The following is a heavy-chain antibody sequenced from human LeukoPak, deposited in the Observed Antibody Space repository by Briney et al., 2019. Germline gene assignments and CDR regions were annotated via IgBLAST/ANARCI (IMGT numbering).Heavy chain of an antibody. CDR1: GFTFSSYW. D-gene: IGHD3-22*01. V-gene: IGHV3-74*01. J-gene: IGHJ3*02. Sequence: GGSLRLSCAASGFTFSSYWMHWVRQAPGKGLVWVSRINSDGSSTSYADSVKGRFTISRDNAKNTLYLQMNSLRAEDTAVYYCARGHQEIVVVSRAFDIWGQGTMVTVSS. CDR2: INSDGSST. CDR3: ARGHQEIVVVSRAFDI.